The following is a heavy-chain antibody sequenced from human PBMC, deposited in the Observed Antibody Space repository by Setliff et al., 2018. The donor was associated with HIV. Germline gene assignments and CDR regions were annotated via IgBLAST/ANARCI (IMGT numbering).Heavy chain of an antibody. D-gene: IGHD3-3*01. CDR3: AGFSYNFWVYRFDH. J-gene: IGHJ4*02. CDR2: IYYSGST. V-gene: IGHV4-31*01. Sequence: SETLSLTCTVSGGSISSGGYYWSWIRQLPGKGLECIGYIYYSGSTYYNPSLKSLVTISVDTSKNQFSLNVTSVTAADTAVYYCAGFSYNFWVYRFDHWGQGALVTVSS. CDR1: GGSISSGGYY.